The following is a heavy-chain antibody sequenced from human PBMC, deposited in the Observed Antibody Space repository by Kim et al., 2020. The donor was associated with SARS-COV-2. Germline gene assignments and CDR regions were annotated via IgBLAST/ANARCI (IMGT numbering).Heavy chain of an antibody. CDR1: GFTFSSYS. CDR3: AREVLDYFDSSGSFDY. CDR2: ISSSSTI. V-gene: IGHV3-48*04. D-gene: IGHD3-22*01. J-gene: IGHJ4*01. Sequence: GGSLRLSCAASGFTFSSYSMNWVRQAPGKGLEWVSYISSSSTIYYADSVKGRFTISRDNAKNSLYLQMNSLRAEDTAVYYCAREVLDYFDSSGSFDYWG.